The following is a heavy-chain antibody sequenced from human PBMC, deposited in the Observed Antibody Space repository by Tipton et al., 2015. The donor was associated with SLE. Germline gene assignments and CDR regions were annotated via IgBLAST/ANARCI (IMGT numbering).Heavy chain of an antibody. Sequence: CTVSGGSISSYYWSWIRQPPGKGLQWIGYIYYSGSTNYNPSLKSRVTISVDTSKKQFSLKLSSVTAADTAVYYCARDRTGGAGFDYWGQGTLVTVSS. CDR3: ARDRTGGAGFDY. V-gene: IGHV4-59*01. CDR1: GGSISSYY. D-gene: IGHD1-1*01. J-gene: IGHJ4*02. CDR2: IYYSGST.